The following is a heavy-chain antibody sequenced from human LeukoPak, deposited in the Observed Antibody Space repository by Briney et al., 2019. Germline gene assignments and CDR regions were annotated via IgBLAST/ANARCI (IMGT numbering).Heavy chain of an antibody. CDR1: GGTFSSYA. CDR3: ARVRLAMATTKYYFDY. J-gene: IGHJ4*02. D-gene: IGHD5-24*01. Sequence: GASVKVSCKASGGTFSSYAISWVRQAPGQGLEWMGGIIPIFGTANYAQKFQGRVTITTDESTSTAYMELSSLRPEDTAVYYCARVRLAMATTKYYFDYWGQGTLVTVSS. V-gene: IGHV1-69*05. CDR2: IIPIFGTA.